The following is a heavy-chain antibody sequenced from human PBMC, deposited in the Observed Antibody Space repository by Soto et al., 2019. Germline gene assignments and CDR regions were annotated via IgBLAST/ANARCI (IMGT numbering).Heavy chain of an antibody. CDR2: IYWDDDK. CDR3: AHYRSHYYGDFIWYFDL. V-gene: IGHV2-5*02. J-gene: IGHJ2*01. D-gene: IGHD4-17*01. CDR1: GFSLSTSGVG. Sequence: QITLKESGPTLVKPTQTLTLTCTFSGFSLSTSGVGVGWIRQPPGKALEWLALIYWDDDKRYSPSLKSRRTITKDTSKNQVVLTMTNMDPVDSATYYCAHYRSHYYGDFIWYFDLWGRGTLVTVSS.